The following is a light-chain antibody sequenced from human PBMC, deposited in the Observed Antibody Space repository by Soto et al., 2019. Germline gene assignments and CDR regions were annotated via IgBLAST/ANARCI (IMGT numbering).Light chain of an antibody. CDR2: GVS. J-gene: IGKJ2*01. V-gene: IGKV3-20*01. CDR1: KSVSNSF. Sequence: ESVLTQSPGTLSLSPGERATLSCRASKSVSNSFFAWYQQKPGQAPRLLIYGVSSRATGIPDRFSGSGSGTDFTLTIIRLEPEDFVVYYCQQYSTLPHTFGQGTKLEVK. CDR3: QQYSTLPHT.